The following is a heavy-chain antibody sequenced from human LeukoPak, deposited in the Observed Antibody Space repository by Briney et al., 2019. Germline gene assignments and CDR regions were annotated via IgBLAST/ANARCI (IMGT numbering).Heavy chain of an antibody. D-gene: IGHD6-19*01. CDR1: GGSISSYY. CDR3: ARDLGSGWYWEDYYYYYMDV. V-gene: IGHV4-4*07. J-gene: IGHJ6*03. Sequence: SETLSLTCTVSGGSISSYYWSWIRQPAGKGLEWIGRIYTSGSTNYNPSLKSRVTMSVDTSKNQFSLKLSSVTAADTAVYYCARDLGSGWYWEDYYYYYMDVWGKGTTVTVSS. CDR2: IYTSGST.